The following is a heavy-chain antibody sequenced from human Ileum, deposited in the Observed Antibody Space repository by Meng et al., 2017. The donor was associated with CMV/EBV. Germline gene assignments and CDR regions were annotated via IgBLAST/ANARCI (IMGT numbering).Heavy chain of an antibody. Sequence: GGFLRLSCAASGFSFSDYYMNWIRQAPGKGLEWVSYISSDGSAIYYADSVKGRFTISRDNAKKSLYLQMASLRADDTAVYYCGRGVEYSSDHWGQGTLVTVSS. CDR2: ISSDGSAI. V-gene: IGHV3-11*04. J-gene: IGHJ1*01. D-gene: IGHD6-19*01. CDR1: GFSFSDYY. CDR3: GRGVEYSSDH.